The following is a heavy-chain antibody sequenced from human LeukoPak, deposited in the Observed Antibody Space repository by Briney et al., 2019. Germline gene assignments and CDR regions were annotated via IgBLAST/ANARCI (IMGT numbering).Heavy chain of an antibody. J-gene: IGHJ4*02. Sequence: SETLSLTCTVSGGSISSSTYYWGWIRQPPGKGLEWIGSIYYSGSTYNNPSLKSRVTIFVDTSKNQFSLKLSSVTAADTAVYYCARGVIYFDTVTTEFDYWGQGTLVTVSS. V-gene: IGHV4-39*07. CDR2: IYYSGST. CDR3: ARGVIYFDTVTTEFDY. D-gene: IGHD4-17*01. CDR1: GGSISSSTYY.